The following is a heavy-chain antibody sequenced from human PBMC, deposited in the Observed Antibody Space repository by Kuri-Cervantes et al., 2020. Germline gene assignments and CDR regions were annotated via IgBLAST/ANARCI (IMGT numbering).Heavy chain of an antibody. J-gene: IGHJ6*02. V-gene: IGHV4-61*01. D-gene: IGHD3-22*01. CDR1: GGSVSSGSYY. CDR3: ARAPVDDGSGHSYYGMDV. Sequence: ESLTLSCTVSGGSVSSGSYYWSWIRQPPGKGLEWIGYIYYSGSTNYNPSLKSRVTISVDTSKNQFSLKLSSVTAADTAVYYCARAPVDDGSGHSYYGMDVWGQGTTVTVSS. CDR2: IYYSGST.